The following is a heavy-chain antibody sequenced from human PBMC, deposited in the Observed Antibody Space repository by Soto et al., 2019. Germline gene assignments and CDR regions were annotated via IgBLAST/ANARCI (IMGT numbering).Heavy chain of an antibody. V-gene: IGHV4-4*07. Sequence: SETLSLTCTVSGGSISSYYWIWIRQPAGKGLEWIGRIYTSGSTNYNPSLKSRVTMSVDTSKNQFSLKLSSVTAADTAVYYCARDKSSSWYPPMNWFDPWGQGTLVTVSS. D-gene: IGHD6-13*01. CDR1: GGSISSYY. CDR2: IYTSGST. J-gene: IGHJ5*02. CDR3: ARDKSSSWYPPMNWFDP.